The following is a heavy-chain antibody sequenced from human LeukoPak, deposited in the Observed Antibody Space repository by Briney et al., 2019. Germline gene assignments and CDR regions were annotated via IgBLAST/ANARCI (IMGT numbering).Heavy chain of an antibody. Sequence: AAVKVSCKASGYTFTGYYMHWLRQAPGQEREWMGWLSLNSGDKKFAQKFQGRVTMTRDTSISTAYMELSRLRSDDTAVYYCARATDISSWYLAYWGQGTLVTVSS. J-gene: IGHJ4*02. CDR1: GYTFTGYY. V-gene: IGHV1-2*02. D-gene: IGHD6-13*01. CDR2: LSLNSGDK. CDR3: ARATDISSWYLAY.